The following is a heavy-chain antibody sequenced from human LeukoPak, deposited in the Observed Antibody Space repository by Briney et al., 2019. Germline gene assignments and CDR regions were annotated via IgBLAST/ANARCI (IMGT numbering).Heavy chain of an antibody. J-gene: IGHJ5*02. Sequence: ASVKVSCKASGYTFTSYYIHWVRQAPGQGLEWMGTIDPSGGRTTYAQKFQGRVTLTRDTSTSTVYMELSSPRSEDTAVYYCARSRGYTYGKKNWFDPWGQGTLVTVSS. CDR2: IDPSGGRT. CDR1: GYTFTSYY. D-gene: IGHD5-18*01. CDR3: ARSRGYTYGKKNWFDP. V-gene: IGHV1-46*01.